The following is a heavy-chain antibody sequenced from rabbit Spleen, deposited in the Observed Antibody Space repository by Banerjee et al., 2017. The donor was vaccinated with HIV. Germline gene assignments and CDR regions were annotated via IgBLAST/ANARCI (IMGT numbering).Heavy chain of an antibody. Sequence: QSLEESGGALVEPGASLTLTCTASGSSFSPVFWSFWSRTAPGKGLEWIGTIFAGSTGTTDYASWAKGRFTISKTSSTTVTLQMTSLTAADTATYFCARDLDGVIGWNFGWWGPGTLVTVS. CDR1: GSSFSPVFW. D-gene: IGHD1-1*01. V-gene: IGHV1S40*01. J-gene: IGHJ4*01. CDR2: IFAGSTGTT. CDR3: ARDLDGVIGWNFGW.